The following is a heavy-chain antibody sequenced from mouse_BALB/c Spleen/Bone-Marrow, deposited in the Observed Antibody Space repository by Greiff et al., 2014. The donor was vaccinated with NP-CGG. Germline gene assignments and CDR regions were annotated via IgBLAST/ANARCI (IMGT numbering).Heavy chain of an antibody. CDR1: AVDFSRYW. CDR3: ALLGNYGYFDV. V-gene: IGHV4-1*02. CDR2: INPDSSTI. D-gene: IGHD2-1*01. J-gene: IGHJ1*01. Sequence: PAAAVDFSRYWTSWVRQAPGKGLEWIGEINPDSSTINYTPSLKDKFIISRDNAKNTLYLQTSKVRSEDTALYYCALLGNYGYFDVWGAGTTVTVPS.